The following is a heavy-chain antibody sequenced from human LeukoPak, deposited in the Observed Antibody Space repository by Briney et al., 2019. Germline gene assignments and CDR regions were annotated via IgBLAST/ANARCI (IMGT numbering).Heavy chain of an antibody. CDR3: AKPHFDD. Sequence: GGTLRLSCAASGFSFSSYGMSGARRAPGKGLEWVSGISGSGGSTYYADSVKGRFTISRDNSKNTLYLQMNSLRAGDTAVYYCAKPHFDDWGQGTLVTVSS. V-gene: IGHV3-23*01. CDR1: GFSFSSYG. CDR2: ISGSGGST. J-gene: IGHJ4*02.